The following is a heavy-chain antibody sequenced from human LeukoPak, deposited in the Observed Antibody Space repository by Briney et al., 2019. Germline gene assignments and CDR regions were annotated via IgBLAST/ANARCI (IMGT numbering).Heavy chain of an antibody. CDR2: VYYSGST. D-gene: IGHD5-18*01. Sequence: SETLSLTCTVSGGSISGYYWSWIRQPPEKGLEWIGYVYYSGSTNYNPSLKSRVTISVDTSKNQFSLKLSSVTAADTAVYYCARDPGYGYSYDYFDYWGQGTLVTVSS. CDR3: ARDPGYGYSYDYFDY. J-gene: IGHJ4*02. CDR1: GGSISGYY. V-gene: IGHV4-59*01.